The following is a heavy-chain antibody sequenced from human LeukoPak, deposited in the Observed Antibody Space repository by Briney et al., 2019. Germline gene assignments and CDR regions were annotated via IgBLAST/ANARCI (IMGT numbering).Heavy chain of an antibody. CDR3: ARDAGYCSSTSCLNRFDY. J-gene: IGHJ4*02. D-gene: IGHD2-2*01. Sequence: ASVKVSCKASGYTFTSYGISWVRQAPGQGLEWMGWISAYNGNTNYAQKLQGRVTMTTDTSTSTAYMELRSLRSDDTAVCYCARDAGYCSSTSCLNRFDYWGQGTLVTVSS. V-gene: IGHV1-18*01. CDR2: ISAYNGNT. CDR1: GYTFTSYG.